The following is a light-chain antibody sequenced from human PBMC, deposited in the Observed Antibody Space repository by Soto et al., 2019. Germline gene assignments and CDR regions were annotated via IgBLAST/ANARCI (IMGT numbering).Light chain of an antibody. J-gene: IGKJ2*01. V-gene: IGKV3-20*01. Sequence: EIVLTQSPGTLSLSPGERATLSCRASQSVSSSYLAWYQQKPGQAPRLLIYGASSRANGIPDRFSGSGSGKDLTITITRLEPEDFAVYYCQQYGSSPNTFGQGTKLEIK. CDR1: QSVSSSY. CDR2: GAS. CDR3: QQYGSSPNT.